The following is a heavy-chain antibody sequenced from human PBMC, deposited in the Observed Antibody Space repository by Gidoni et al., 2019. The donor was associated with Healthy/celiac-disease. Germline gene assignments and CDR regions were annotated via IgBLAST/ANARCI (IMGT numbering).Heavy chain of an antibody. CDR2: IWDDGSNK. D-gene: IGHD5-18*01. Sequence: QVQLVESGGGVVQPGRPLRLSCAAAGFPFSSYGMPWVRQAPRQVLEWVAVIWDDGSNKYYADSVKGRFTISRDNSKNTLYLQMNSLRAEDTAVYYCARSILWIQNDYGMDVWGQGTTVTVSS. V-gene: IGHV3-33*01. CDR3: ARSILWIQNDYGMDV. J-gene: IGHJ6*02. CDR1: GFPFSSYG.